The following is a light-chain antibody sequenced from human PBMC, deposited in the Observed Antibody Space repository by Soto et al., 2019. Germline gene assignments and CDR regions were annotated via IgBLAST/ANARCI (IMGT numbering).Light chain of an antibody. CDR2: EVS. CDR3: SSYTSSSTLRV. V-gene: IGLV2-14*01. CDR1: SSDVGGYKN. J-gene: IGLJ3*02. Sequence: QSVLTQPASVSGSPGQSITISCTGTSSDVGGYKNVSWYQQHPGKAPKLMIYEVSNRPSGVSYRFAGSKSGNTASLPISGLQAEDEADYYCSSYTSSSTLRVFGGGTKVTVL.